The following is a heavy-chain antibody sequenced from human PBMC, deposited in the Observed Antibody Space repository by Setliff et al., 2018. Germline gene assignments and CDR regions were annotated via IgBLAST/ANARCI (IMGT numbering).Heavy chain of an antibody. CDR1: GGPINSDRYY. CDR2: MYSSGST. J-gene: IGHJ4*02. V-gene: IGHV4-39*01. D-gene: IGHD3-10*01. Sequence: SETLSLTCTVSGGPINSDRYYWGWIRQPPGKGLEWIGSMYSSGSTYYNPSLKSRVTISVDTSQNQFSLKLSSVTAADTAAYYCARSLGSGSYYNSRPFYSDYWGQGTLVTVSS. CDR3: ARSLGSGSYYNSRPFYSDY.